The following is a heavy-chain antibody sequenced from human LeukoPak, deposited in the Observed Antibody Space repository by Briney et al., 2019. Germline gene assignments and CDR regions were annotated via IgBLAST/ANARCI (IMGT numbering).Heavy chain of an antibody. D-gene: IGHD6-13*01. CDR1: GFTFSSYG. CDR2: ISYDGSNK. Sequence: GGSLRLSCAASGFTFSSYGMHWVRQAPGKGLEWVAVISYDGSNKYYADSVKGRFTISRDNSKNTLYLQMNSLRAEDTAVYYCAKLSIAADGTTSAFDIWGQGTMVTVSS. V-gene: IGHV3-30*18. J-gene: IGHJ3*02. CDR3: AKLSIAADGTTSAFDI.